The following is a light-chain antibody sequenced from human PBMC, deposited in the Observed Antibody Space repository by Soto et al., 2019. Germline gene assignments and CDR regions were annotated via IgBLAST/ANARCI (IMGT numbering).Light chain of an antibody. Sequence: DIQMTQSPSSVSASVGERVTITCRASQGISSWLAWYQKKPGKAPNLLIYAASSLQSGVPSRFSGSESGTDFTLTISSLQPEDCAIYFCQQANSFPITFGQGTRLEI. J-gene: IGKJ5*01. CDR2: AAS. V-gene: IGKV1-12*01. CDR1: QGISSW. CDR3: QQANSFPIT.